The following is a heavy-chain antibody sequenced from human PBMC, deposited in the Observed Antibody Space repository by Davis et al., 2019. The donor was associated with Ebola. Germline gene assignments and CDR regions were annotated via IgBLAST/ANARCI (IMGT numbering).Heavy chain of an antibody. CDR1: GFTFNRFW. D-gene: IGHD5-24*01. V-gene: IGHV3-74*01. CDR2: ISGNGINT. J-gene: IGHJ3*02. CDR3: ARGGFYNRDAFDI. Sequence: GESLKISSVASGFTFNRFWMHWVRQAPGKGLVWVSHISGNGINTNYADSVKGRFTISRDNAKNTLYLQMNSLRVEDTAVYYCARGGFYNRDAFDIWGQGTMVTVSS.